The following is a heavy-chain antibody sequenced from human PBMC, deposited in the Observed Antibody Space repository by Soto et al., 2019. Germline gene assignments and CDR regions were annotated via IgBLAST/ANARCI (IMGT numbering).Heavy chain of an antibody. CDR3: ARVLVSYDY. CDR2: ISADNGNT. CDR1: GYTFTSYG. D-gene: IGHD1-26*01. Sequence: ASVKVSCKASGYTFTSYGISWVRQSPGQGLEWMGWISADNGNTKYAQNFQGRVTMTTDASTSTANMELRCLRSDDTAVYYCARVLVSYDYWGQGTLVTVSS. J-gene: IGHJ4*02. V-gene: IGHV1-18*01.